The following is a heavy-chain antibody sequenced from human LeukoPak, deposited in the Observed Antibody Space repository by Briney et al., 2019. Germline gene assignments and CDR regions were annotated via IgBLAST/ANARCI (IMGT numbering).Heavy chain of an antibody. CDR1: GYTFTSYG. CDR3: AREDIVNSSGGSAEFDY. Sequence: ASVKVSCKASGYTFTSYGISWVRQAPGQGLEWMGWISAYNGNTNYAQKLQGRVTMTTDTSTSTAYMELRSLRSDDTAVYYCAREDIVNSSGGSAEFDYWGQGTLATVSS. CDR2: ISAYNGNT. J-gene: IGHJ4*02. D-gene: IGHD2-15*01. V-gene: IGHV1-18*04.